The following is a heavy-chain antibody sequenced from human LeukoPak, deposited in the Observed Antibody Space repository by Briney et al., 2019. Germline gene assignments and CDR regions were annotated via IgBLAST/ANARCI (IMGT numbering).Heavy chain of an antibody. V-gene: IGHV3-53*01. J-gene: IGHJ4*02. D-gene: IGHD4-23*01. CDR3: ARDGYGGNSYFDY. CDR2: IYSGGST. Sequence: GGSLRLSCAASGFTLSSNYMSWVRQAPGKGLEWVSVIYSGGSTYYSDSVKGRFTISRDNSKNTLYLQMTSLRAEDTAVYYCARDGYGGNSYFDYWGQGTLVTVSS. CDR1: GFTLSSNY.